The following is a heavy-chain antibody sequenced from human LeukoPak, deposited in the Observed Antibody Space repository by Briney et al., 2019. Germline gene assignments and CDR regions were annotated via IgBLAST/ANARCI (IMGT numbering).Heavy chain of an antibody. CDR3: ARHIGRGTIFGVVTPNNWFDP. CDR1: GGSISSYY. V-gene: IGHV4-59*08. J-gene: IGHJ5*02. CDR2: IYYSGST. Sequence: PSETLSLTCTVSGGSISSYYWSWIRQPPGKGLEWIGYIYYSGSTNYNPSLKSRVTISVDTSKNQFSLKLSSVTAADTAVYYCARHIGRGTIFGVVTPNNWFDPWGQGTLVTVSS. D-gene: IGHD3-3*01.